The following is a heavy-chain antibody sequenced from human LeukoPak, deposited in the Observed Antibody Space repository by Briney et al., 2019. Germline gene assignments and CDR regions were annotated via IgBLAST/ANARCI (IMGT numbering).Heavy chain of an antibody. Sequence: ASVKVSCKASGGTFSSYAISWVRQAPGQGLEWMGRIIPILGITNYAQKFQGRVTITADKSTSTAYMELSSLRSEDTAVYYCARGGDGNAFDIWGQGTMVTVSS. V-gene: IGHV1-69*04. CDR3: ARGGDGNAFDI. CDR1: GGTFSSYA. J-gene: IGHJ3*02. CDR2: IIPILGIT. D-gene: IGHD5-24*01.